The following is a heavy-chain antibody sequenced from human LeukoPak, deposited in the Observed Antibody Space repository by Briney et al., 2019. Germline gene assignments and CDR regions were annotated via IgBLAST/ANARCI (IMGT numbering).Heavy chain of an antibody. D-gene: IGHD2-8*01. J-gene: IGHJ5*02. Sequence: ASVKVSCKASGYTFTSYDINWVRQATGQGLEWMGWMNPNSGNTGYAQKFQGRVTMTRNTSISTAYMELSSLRSDDTAVYYCARGGGERPIVLMVYAWFDPWGQGTLVTVSS. V-gene: IGHV1-8*01. CDR2: MNPNSGNT. CDR1: GYTFTSYD. CDR3: ARGGGERPIVLMVYAWFDP.